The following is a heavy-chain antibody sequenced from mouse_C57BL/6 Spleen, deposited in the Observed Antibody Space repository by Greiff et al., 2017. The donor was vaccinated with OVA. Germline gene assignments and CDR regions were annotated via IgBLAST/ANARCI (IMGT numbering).Heavy chain of an antibody. V-gene: IGHV1-82*01. CDR2: IYPGDGDT. J-gene: IGHJ2*01. Sequence: QVQLQQSGPELVKPGASVKISCKASGYAFSSSWKNWVKQRPGKGLEWIGRIYPGDGDTNYNGKFKGKATLTADKSSSTAYMQLSSLTSEDSAVYFCAALLLNYWGQGTTLTVSS. CDR1: GYAFSSSW. CDR3: AALLLNY.